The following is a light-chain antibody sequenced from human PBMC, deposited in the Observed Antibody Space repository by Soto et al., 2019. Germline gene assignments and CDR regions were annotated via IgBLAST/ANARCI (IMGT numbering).Light chain of an antibody. CDR1: QSISNY. J-gene: IGKJ5*01. CDR3: QQRYNWPIT. CDR2: DTF. V-gene: IGKV3-11*01. Sequence: EVVLTQSPATLSLSPGERATLSCRASQSISNYLGWYQQKPGQAPRLLIYDTFNRATGVPTRFSGSGSGTDFTLTISSLEPEDFSVYYCQQRYNWPITFGQGTLLEIK.